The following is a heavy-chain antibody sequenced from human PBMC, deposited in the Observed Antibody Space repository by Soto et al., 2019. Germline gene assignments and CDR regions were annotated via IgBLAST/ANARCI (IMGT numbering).Heavy chain of an antibody. Sequence: SETLSLTCTVSGGSISSSSYYWGWIRQPPGKGLEWIGSIYYSGSTYYNPSLKSRVTISVDTSKNQFSLKLSSVTAADTAVYYCARQEAAKPTMVRGVIITHFDYWGQGTLVTVSS. CDR1: GGSISSSSYY. CDR3: ARQEAAKPTMVRGVIITHFDY. D-gene: IGHD3-10*01. J-gene: IGHJ4*02. V-gene: IGHV4-39*01. CDR2: IYYSGST.